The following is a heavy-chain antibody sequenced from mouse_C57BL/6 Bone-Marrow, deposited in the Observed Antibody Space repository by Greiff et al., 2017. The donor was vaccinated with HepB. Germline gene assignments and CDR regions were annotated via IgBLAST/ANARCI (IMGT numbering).Heavy chain of an antibody. CDR2: ISNGGGST. CDR3: ARHYGSSYGAMDY. Sequence: EVQVVESGGGLVQPGGSLKLSCAASGFTFSDYYMYWVRQTPEKRLEWVAYISNGGGSTYYPDTVKGRFTISRDNAKNTLYLQMSRLKSEDTAMYYCARHYGSSYGAMDYWGQGTSVTVSS. CDR1: GFTFSDYY. D-gene: IGHD1-1*01. V-gene: IGHV5-12*01. J-gene: IGHJ4*01.